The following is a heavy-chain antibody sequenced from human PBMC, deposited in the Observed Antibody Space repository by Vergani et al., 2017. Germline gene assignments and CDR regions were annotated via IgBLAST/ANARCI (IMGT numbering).Heavy chain of an antibody. CDR3: AKARDPNCKGGNCYSYYYGLDL. J-gene: IGHJ6*02. Sequence: EVQLLESGGGLVQPGGSLRLSCGAPGFTFFRYAMTWVRQAPGKGLEWVSAISGSGGNTCYTDSVKGRFTISRDNSKDTLYLQMNSLRVEDTAIYYCAKARDPNCKGGNCYSYYYGLDLWGQGTTVTVSS. D-gene: IGHD2-15*01. CDR2: ISGSGGNT. CDR1: GFTFFRYA. V-gene: IGHV3-23*01.